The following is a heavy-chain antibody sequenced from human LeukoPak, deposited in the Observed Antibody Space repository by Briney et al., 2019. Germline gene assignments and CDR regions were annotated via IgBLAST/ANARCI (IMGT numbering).Heavy chain of an antibody. CDR3: AELGITMIGGV. CDR1: GFTFSTYS. Sequence: PGGSLRLSCAASGFTFSTYSMNWVRQAPGKGLEWVSSISSSSTYMYYADSVKGRFTISRDNAKNSLYLQMNSLRAEDTAVYYCAELGITMIGGVWGKGTTVTISS. J-gene: IGHJ6*04. V-gene: IGHV3-21*01. CDR2: ISSSSTYM. D-gene: IGHD3-10*02.